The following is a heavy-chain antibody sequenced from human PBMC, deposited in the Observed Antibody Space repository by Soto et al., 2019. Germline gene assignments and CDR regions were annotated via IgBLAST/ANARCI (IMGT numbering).Heavy chain of an antibody. CDR3: ASGGAGSGPFTWELPDH. V-gene: IGHV1-45*02. CDR2: ITPFNGDV. D-gene: IGHD1-26*01. CDR1: GNTFTYRY. Sequence: QMQLVQSGAEVKKTGSSVTVSCKALGNTFTYRYLHWVRQAPGQALEWMGWITPFNGDVHYSQKFQERVTITRDRSINTAYMRMSGLRPEDTAMYYCASGGAGSGPFTWELPDHWGQGTLVTVSS. J-gene: IGHJ4*02.